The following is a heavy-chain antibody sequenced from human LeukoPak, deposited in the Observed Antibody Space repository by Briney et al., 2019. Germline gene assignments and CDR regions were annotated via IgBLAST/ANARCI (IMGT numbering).Heavy chain of an antibody. CDR3: ARVGSSSWYDLDY. Sequence: GGSLRLSCAASGFTVSSNYMSWVRQAPGKGLEWVSVIYSGGSTYYADSVKGRFTISRDNSKNTLYLQMNSLRAEDTAVYYCARVGSSSWYDLDYWGQGTLVTVSS. J-gene: IGHJ4*02. V-gene: IGHV3-53*01. D-gene: IGHD6-13*01. CDR2: IYSGGST. CDR1: GFTVSSNY.